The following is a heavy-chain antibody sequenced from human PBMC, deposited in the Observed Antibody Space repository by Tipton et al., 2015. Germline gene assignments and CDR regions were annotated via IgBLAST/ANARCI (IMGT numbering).Heavy chain of an antibody. CDR1: GGSISNYY. J-gene: IGHJ2*01. CDR2: IYYSGST. V-gene: IGHV4-59*01. Sequence: TLSLTCTVSGGSISNYYWSWIRQPPGKGLEWIGYIYYSGSTNYNPSLKSRVTISVDTSKNQFSLKVNSVTAADTAVYFCARGPTVAYCLGDCSPAGYFDLWGRGTLVTVSS. D-gene: IGHD2-21*02. CDR3: ARGPTVAYCLGDCSPAGYFDL.